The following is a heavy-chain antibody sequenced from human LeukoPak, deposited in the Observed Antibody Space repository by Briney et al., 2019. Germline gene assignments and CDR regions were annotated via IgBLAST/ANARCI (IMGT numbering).Heavy chain of an antibody. V-gene: IGHV4-38-2*02. J-gene: IGHJ6*04. CDR2: IYHSGST. D-gene: IGHD3-10*01. Sequence: SETLSLTCAVSGYSISSGYYWGWIRQPPGKGLEWIGGIYHSGSTYYNPSLKSRVTISVDTSKNHFSLKLSSVTAADTAVYYCARDRIYGSGSYFYYGMDVWGKGTTVTVSS. CDR1: GYSISSGYY. CDR3: ARDRIYGSGSYFYYGMDV.